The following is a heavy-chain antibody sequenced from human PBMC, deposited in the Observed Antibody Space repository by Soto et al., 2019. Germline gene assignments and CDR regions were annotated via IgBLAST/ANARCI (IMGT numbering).Heavy chain of an antibody. J-gene: IGHJ4*01. CDR1: GFTVSSNF. Sequence: PGGFLRLSCAASGFTVSSNFMSWVRQAPGKGLEWVSVIYSIGTTYYADSVKGRFTISRDTSKNTLYLQMNSLRGEDTAVYYCARDRDYGGFDYWGHGTLVNVSS. D-gene: IGHD4-17*01. CDR3: ARDRDYGGFDY. CDR2: IYSIGTT. V-gene: IGHV3-66*01.